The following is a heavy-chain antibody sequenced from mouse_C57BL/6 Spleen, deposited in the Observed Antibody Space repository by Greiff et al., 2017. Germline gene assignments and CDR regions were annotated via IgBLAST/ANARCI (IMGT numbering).Heavy chain of an antibody. Sequence: QVQLKESGAELVKPGASVKISCKASGYAFSSYWMNWVKQRPGKGLEWIGQIYPGDGYTNYNGKFKGKATLTADKSSSTAYMQLSSLTSEDSAVYFCARSKITTVVDAMDYWGQGTSVTVSS. CDR3: ARSKITTVVDAMDY. CDR1: GYAFSSYW. J-gene: IGHJ4*01. D-gene: IGHD1-1*01. CDR2: IYPGDGYT. V-gene: IGHV1-80*01.